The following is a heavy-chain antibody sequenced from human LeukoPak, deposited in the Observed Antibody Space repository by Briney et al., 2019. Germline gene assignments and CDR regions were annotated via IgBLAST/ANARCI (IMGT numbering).Heavy chain of an antibody. V-gene: IGHV3-53*01. D-gene: IGHD3-16*01. Sequence: GGSLRLSCEASGTRVSDNYMYWVRQAPGKGLEWVSLIHSGSSTYYADSVKGRFTISRDNSKNTLYLEMSSLRVDDAAIYYCARSVWGSYHFDYWGQGTRVTVSS. CDR1: GTRVSDNY. J-gene: IGHJ4*02. CDR2: IHSGSST. CDR3: ARSVWGSYHFDY.